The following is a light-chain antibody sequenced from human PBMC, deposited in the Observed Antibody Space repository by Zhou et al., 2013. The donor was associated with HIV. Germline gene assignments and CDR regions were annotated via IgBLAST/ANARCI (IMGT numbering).Light chain of an antibody. CDR1: QSIGNW. V-gene: IGKV1-5*01. J-gene: IGKJ1*01. CDR3: QQYNRYWT. CDR2: AAS. Sequence: DIQMTQSPSTLSASVGDRVTITCRASQSIGNWLAWYHQKPGKAPRLLIYAASSLQSGVPSRFSGSGSGTEFTLTISGLQPDDFATYYCQQYNRYWTFGQGTKVEIK.